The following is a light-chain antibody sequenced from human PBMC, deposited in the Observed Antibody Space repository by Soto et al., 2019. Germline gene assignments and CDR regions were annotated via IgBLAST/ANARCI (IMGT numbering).Light chain of an antibody. V-gene: IGLV2-14*01. CDR1: SSDVGGYDY. Sequence: QSALTQPASVSGSPGQSITISCTGTSSDVGGYDYVSWYQQYPGKAPKPIIYEVSNRPSGVSARFSGSKSGSTASLTISGLQAEDEAEDYCSSYTTSRTLVFGGGTNLTVL. J-gene: IGLJ3*02. CDR3: SSYTTSRTLV. CDR2: EVS.